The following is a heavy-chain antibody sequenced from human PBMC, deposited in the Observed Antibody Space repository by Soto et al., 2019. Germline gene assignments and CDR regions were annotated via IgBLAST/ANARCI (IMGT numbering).Heavy chain of an antibody. Sequence: GESLKISFKGSGYSFTSYWISLVRQIPGKGLEWMGRIDPSDSYTNYSPSFQGHVTISADKSISTAYLQCSSLKAADTAMYYCARREYSRSSSAYYYYYGMDVSGQGTTVTVSS. CDR3: ARREYSRSSSAYYYYYGMDV. D-gene: IGHD6-6*01. CDR2: IDPSDSYT. J-gene: IGHJ6*02. CDR1: GYSFTSYW. V-gene: IGHV5-10-1*01.